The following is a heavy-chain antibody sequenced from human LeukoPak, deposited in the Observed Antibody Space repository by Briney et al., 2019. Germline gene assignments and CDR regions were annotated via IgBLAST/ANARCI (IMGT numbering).Heavy chain of an antibody. D-gene: IGHD3-22*01. Sequence: PGGSLRLSCAASGFTFSDYSMNWVRQAPGKGLEWVAVISYDGSNKYYADSVKGRFTISRDNSKNTLYLQMNSLRAEDTAVYYCAKAPYDSSGYYYLPYYYYYYGMDVWGQGTTVTVSS. J-gene: IGHJ6*02. CDR3: AKAPYDSSGYYYLPYYYYYYGMDV. V-gene: IGHV3-30*18. CDR2: ISYDGSNK. CDR1: GFTFSDYS.